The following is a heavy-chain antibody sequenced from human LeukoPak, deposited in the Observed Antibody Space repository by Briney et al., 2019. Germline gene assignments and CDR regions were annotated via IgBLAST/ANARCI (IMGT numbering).Heavy chain of an antibody. Sequence: GGSLRLSCAASGFTSGFTFDDYGMNWVRQVPGKGLEWVANIKQDGSEKYYVDSVEGRFTISRDNAKNSLYLQMNSLRAEDTAVYYCARDMVSGSSGWSRYRVYWGQGTLVTVSS. D-gene: IGHD6-19*01. J-gene: IGHJ4*02. CDR2: IKQDGSEK. CDR3: ARDMVSGSSGWSRYRVY. V-gene: IGHV3-7*01. CDR1: GFTFDDYG.